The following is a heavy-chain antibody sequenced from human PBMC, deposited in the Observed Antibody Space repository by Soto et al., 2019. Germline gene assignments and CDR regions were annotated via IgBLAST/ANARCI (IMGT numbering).Heavy chain of an antibody. CDR1: GFTFSSYW. V-gene: IGHV3-7*01. D-gene: IGHD6-19*01. Sequence: GGSLRLSCAASGFTFSSYWMSWVRQAPGKGLEWVANIKQDGSEKYYVDSVKGRFTISRDNAKNSLYLQMNSLRAEDTAVYYCARGHRTVAGTVRADYYYYMDVWGKGTTVTVSS. J-gene: IGHJ6*03. CDR3: ARGHRTVAGTVRADYYYYMDV. CDR2: IKQDGSEK.